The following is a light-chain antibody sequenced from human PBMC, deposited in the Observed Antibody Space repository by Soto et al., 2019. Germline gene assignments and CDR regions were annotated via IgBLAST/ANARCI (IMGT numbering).Light chain of an antibody. Sequence: QLVLTQSPSASASLGASVKLTCTLSSGHSSYAIAWHQQQPEKGPRYLMKLNSDGSHSKGDGIPDRFSGSSSGAERYLTISSLQSEDEADYYCQTWGTGIAAVFGGGTKVTVL. J-gene: IGLJ2*01. CDR1: SGHSSYA. CDR3: QTWGTGIAAV. V-gene: IGLV4-69*01. CDR2: LNSDGSH.